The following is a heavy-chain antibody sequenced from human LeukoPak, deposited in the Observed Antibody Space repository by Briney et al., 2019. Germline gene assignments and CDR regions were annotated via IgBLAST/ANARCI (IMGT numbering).Heavy chain of an antibody. J-gene: IGHJ5*02. CDR3: ARTAPVDIVVVPAAPQANWFDP. V-gene: IGHV1-18*01. Sequence: ASVRVSCKASGYTFTSYGISWVRQAPGQGLEWMGWISAYNGNTNYAQKLQGRVTMTTDTSTSTAYMELRSLRSDDTAVYYCARTAPVDIVVVPAAPQANWFDPWGQGTLVTVSS. D-gene: IGHD2-2*03. CDR1: GYTFTSYG. CDR2: ISAYNGNT.